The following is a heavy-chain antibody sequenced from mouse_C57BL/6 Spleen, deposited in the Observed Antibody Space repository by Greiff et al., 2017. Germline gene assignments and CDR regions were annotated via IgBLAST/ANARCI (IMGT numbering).Heavy chain of an antibody. Sequence: DVKLQESGPGLVKPSQSLSLTCSVTGYSITSGYYWNWIRQFPGNKLEWMGYISYDGSNNYNPSLKNRISITRDTSKNQFFLKLNSVTTEDTATYYCARSYDYEGDYAMDYWGQGTSVTVSS. V-gene: IGHV3-6*01. CDR2: ISYDGSN. CDR3: ARSYDYEGDYAMDY. D-gene: IGHD2-4*01. J-gene: IGHJ4*01. CDR1: GYSITSGYY.